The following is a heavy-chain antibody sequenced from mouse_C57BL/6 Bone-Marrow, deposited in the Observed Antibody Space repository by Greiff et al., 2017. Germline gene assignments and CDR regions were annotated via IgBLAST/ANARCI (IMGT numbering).Heavy chain of an antibody. CDR2: INPYNGGT. CDR1: GYTFTDYY. J-gene: IGHJ3*01. Sequence: EVQLQQSGPVLVKPGASVKMSCKASGYTFTDYYLNWVKRSHGKSLVWIGVINPYNGGTNYNQKFKGKAPLTGDKSSSPAYLELNRLTSEDSAVYYCTRSHYSDCGAWFAYWGQGTLVTVSA. CDR3: TRSHYSDCGAWFAY. V-gene: IGHV1-19*01. D-gene: IGHD2-12*01.